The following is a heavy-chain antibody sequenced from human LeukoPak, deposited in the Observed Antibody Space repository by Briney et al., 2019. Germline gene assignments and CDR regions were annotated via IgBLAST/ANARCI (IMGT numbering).Heavy chain of an antibody. Sequence: ASVKVSCKASGYTFTSYYIHWVRQAPGQGLEWMGIINPSGGSTSYAQKFQGRVTMTRDTSTSTVYMELSSLRSEDTAVYYCARAEPYYDFWSGYYGSGYYYGMDVSGQGTRSPSP. V-gene: IGHV1-46*01. CDR1: GYTFTSYY. D-gene: IGHD3-3*01. CDR3: ARAEPYYDFWSGYYGSGYYYGMDV. J-gene: IGHJ6*02. CDR2: INPSGGST.